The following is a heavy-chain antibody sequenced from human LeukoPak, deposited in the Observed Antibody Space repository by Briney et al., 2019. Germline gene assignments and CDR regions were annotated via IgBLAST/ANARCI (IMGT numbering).Heavy chain of an antibody. CDR2: FYNSENT. CDR1: GDSISGLY. Sequence: SETLSLTCTISGDSISGLYWSWIRQPAGKGLEWIGRFYNSENTNYNPSLKSRVTISVDTSKNQFSLKLSSVTAADTAVYYCARHEGGSYLQVPVNWGQGTLVTVSS. D-gene: IGHD1-26*01. J-gene: IGHJ4*02. V-gene: IGHV4-4*07. CDR3: ARHEGGSYLQVPVN.